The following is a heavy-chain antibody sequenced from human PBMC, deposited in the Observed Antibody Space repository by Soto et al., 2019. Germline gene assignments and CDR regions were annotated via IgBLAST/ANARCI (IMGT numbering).Heavy chain of an antibody. CDR2: IYYSGST. CDR1: GGSISSGGYY. V-gene: IGHV4-31*03. D-gene: IGHD3-10*01. CDR3: ARDGRGVPFFDP. J-gene: IGHJ5*02. Sequence: SETLSLTCTVSGGSISSGGYYWSWIRQHPGKGLEWIGYIYYSGSTYYNPSLKSRVTISVDTSKNQFSLKLSSVTAADTAVYYCARDGRGVPFFDPWGQGTMVTVSS.